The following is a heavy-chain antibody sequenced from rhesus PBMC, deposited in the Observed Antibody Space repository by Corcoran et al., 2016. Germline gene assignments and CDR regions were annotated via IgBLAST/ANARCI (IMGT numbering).Heavy chain of an antibody. CDR3: ARRDVWNNGIIDY. Sequence: QVTLKESGPALVKPTQTLTLTCTFSGFSLSTSGLGINWIRQPPGKALEWLASVYWVDDKGYTTPLKSRLTISKDTSKNQVVLTMTNMDPVDTATYYCARRDVWNNGIIDYWGQGVLVTVSS. CDR1: GFSLSTSGLG. CDR2: VYWVDDK. D-gene: IGHD1-20*01. J-gene: IGHJ4*01. V-gene: IGHV2S1*01.